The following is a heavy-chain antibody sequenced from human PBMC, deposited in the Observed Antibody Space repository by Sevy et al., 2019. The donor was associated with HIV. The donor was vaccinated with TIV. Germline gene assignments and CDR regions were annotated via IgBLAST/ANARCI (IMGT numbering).Heavy chain of an antibody. CDR1: GFTVCSNY. V-gene: IGHV3-53*01. Sequence: GGSLRLSCSASGFTVCSNYMSWVRQAPGKGLEWVSVIYSGGSTYYADSVKGRFTIARDNSKNTLYLQMNSLRAEDTAVYYCARERSSTYYDFWSGYSPGASDIWGQGTMVTVSS. CDR3: ARERSSTYYDFWSGYSPGASDI. J-gene: IGHJ3*02. D-gene: IGHD3-3*01. CDR2: IYSGGST.